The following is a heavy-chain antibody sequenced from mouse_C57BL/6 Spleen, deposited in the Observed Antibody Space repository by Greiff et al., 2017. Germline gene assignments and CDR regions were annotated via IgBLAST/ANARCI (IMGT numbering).Heavy chain of an antibody. CDR3: ARGAGITTSPAMDY. J-gene: IGHJ4*01. D-gene: IGHD1-1*01. V-gene: IGHV5-4*03. Sequence: EVKLMESGGGLVKPGGSLKLSCAASGFTFSSYAMSWVRQTPEKRLEWVATISDGGSYTYYPDNVKGRFTISRDNAKNNLYLQMSHLKSEDTAMYYCARGAGITTSPAMDYWGQGTSVTVSS. CDR1: GFTFSSYA. CDR2: ISDGGSYT.